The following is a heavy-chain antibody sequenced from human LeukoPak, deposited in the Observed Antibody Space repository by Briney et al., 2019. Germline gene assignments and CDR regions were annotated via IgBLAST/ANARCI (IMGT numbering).Heavy chain of an antibody. J-gene: IGHJ6*03. CDR1: GGSISSYY. CDR2: LYHNGGT. V-gene: IGHV4-59*08. Sequence: SETLSLTCTVSGGSISSYYWSWIRQSPGKGLEWIGHLYHNGGTNYNPSLKSRVTMSLDTSKYQFSLRVNSVTAADSAVYYCARNGTRSVSDFYYYMVVWGKGTTVTVSS. CDR3: ARNGTRSVSDFYYYMVV. D-gene: IGHD3-10*01.